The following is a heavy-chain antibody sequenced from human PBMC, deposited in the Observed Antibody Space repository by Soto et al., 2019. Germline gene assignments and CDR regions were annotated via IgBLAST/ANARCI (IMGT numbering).Heavy chain of an antibody. Sequence: QQQQVQSGGGVVQTGRSLRLSCAASGFTFSYYPMHWVRQDPGKGLEWVSVISFDGGKKYYADSVKGRFTISRDTSKNTLYLQMDNQRREDTAGYYWARVTADVVAILYIYPQDGLEQMCDMDVWVQGTKVTVSS. D-gene: IGHD2-15*01. CDR2: ISFDGGKK. J-gene: IGHJ6*02. CDR1: GFTFSYYP. V-gene: IGHV3-30-3*01. CDR3: ARVTADVVAILYIYPQDGLEQMCDMDV.